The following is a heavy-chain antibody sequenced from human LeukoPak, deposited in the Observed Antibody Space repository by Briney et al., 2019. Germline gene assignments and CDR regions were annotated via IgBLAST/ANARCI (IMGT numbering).Heavy chain of an antibody. CDR3: AREAEAKYSNYVDC. CDR1: GGSISSYY. V-gene: IGHV4-59*01. J-gene: IGHJ4*02. CDR2: IYYSGST. D-gene: IGHD4-11*01. Sequence: PSETLSLTCTVSGGSISSYYWSWIRQPPGKGLEWIGYIYYSGSTNYNPSLKSRVTISVDTSKNQFSLKLSSVTAADTAVYYCAREAEAKYSNYVDCWGQGTLVTVSS.